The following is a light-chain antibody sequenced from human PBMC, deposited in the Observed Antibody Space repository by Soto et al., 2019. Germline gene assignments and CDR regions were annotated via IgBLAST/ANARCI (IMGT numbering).Light chain of an antibody. V-gene: IGKV3-20*01. J-gene: IGKJ4*01. CDR1: QTLINAY. CDR2: DAS. CDR3: QQYTSSPALT. Sequence: EIVLTQAPGTLSLSPGDRATLSCRASQTLINAYLAWYQQRPGLAPRLLIYDASTRAPGIPDRFSGSGSGTDFTLTISRLEPEDFAVYYCQQYTSSPALTFGGGTRVDIK.